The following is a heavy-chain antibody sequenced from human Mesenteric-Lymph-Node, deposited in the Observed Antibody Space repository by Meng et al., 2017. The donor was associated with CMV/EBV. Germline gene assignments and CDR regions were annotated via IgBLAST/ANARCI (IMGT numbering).Heavy chain of an antibody. J-gene: IGHJ4*02. V-gene: IGHV3-21*01. D-gene: IGHD2-8*01. Sequence: LSLTCAASGFTFSTYGFNWVRQAPGRGLEWVSSISGDSNDIHYADSVKGRFTISRDNAKNSMYLQMNSLRDEDTAVYYCARDGPNWVLDYWDQGTLVTVSS. CDR2: ISGDSNDI. CDR3: ARDGPNWVLDY. CDR1: GFTFSTYG.